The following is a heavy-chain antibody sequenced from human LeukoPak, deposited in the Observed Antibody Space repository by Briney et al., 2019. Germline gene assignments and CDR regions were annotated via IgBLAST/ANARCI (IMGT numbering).Heavy chain of an antibody. V-gene: IGHV1-46*01. CDR1: GYTFTSYY. J-gene: IGHJ4*02. Sequence: ASVKVSCKASGYTFTSYYMHWVRHAPGQGLEWMGIINPSGGSTSYAQKFQGRVTVTRDTSTSTVHMELSGLRSEDTAVYYCARDQEGFDYWGQGTLVTVSS. CDR2: INPSGGST. CDR3: ARDQEGFDY.